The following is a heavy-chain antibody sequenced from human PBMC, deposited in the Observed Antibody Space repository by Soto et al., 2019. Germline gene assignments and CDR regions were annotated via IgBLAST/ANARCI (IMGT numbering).Heavy chain of an antibody. Sequence: QVQLVQSGAEVKKPGASVKVSCKASGYTFTGYYMHWVRQAPGQELEWMGWINPNSGGTNYAQKFQGRVTMTRDTSISTAYMELGRLRSDDTAVYYCARDRQWLVLYYYGMDVWGQGTTVTVSS. D-gene: IGHD6-19*01. CDR3: ARDRQWLVLYYYGMDV. J-gene: IGHJ6*02. V-gene: IGHV1-2*02. CDR2: INPNSGGT. CDR1: GYTFTGYY.